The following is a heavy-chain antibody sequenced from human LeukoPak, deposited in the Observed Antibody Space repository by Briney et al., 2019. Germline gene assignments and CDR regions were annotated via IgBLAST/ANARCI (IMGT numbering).Heavy chain of an antibody. J-gene: IGHJ4*02. Sequence: GGSLRLSCVVSGFMFSSNTMTWVRQAPGKGLEWVANIKEDGSDKHYVDSVKGRSTISRDNAKNSLYLQMNSLRAEDTAVYYCATGGRRYYADWGQGTLVTVSS. CDR2: IKEDGSDK. CDR3: ATGGRRYYAD. D-gene: IGHD2/OR15-2a*01. V-gene: IGHV3-7*01. CDR1: GFMFSSNT.